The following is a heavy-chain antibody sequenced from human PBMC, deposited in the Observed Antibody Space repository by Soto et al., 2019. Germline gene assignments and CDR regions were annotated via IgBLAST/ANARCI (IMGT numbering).Heavy chain of an antibody. CDR1: GGSVSSGSYY. J-gene: IGHJ6*02. CDR3: ARSQRSDGDYDPYYYGMDV. V-gene: IGHV4-61*01. Sequence: ASETLSLTCTVSGGSVSSGSYYWSWIRQPPGKGLEWIGYIYYSGSTNYNPSLKSRVTISVDTSKNQFSLKLSSVTAADTAVYYCARSQRSDGDYDPYYYGMDVWGQGTTVTVSS. D-gene: IGHD4-17*01. CDR2: IYYSGST.